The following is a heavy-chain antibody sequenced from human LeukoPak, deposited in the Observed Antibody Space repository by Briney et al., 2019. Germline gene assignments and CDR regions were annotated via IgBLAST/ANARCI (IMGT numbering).Heavy chain of an antibody. D-gene: IGHD1-26*01. V-gene: IGHV3-66*01. Sequence: GGSLRLSCAASGFTVSGDYMSWVRQAPGRGLEWVSVIYSGGNTYYTDSVKGRFTISRDNSKNTLYLQMNSLRVEDTAVYYCAKIAETSGTYGQGFDYWGQGTLVTVSS. CDR3: AKIAETSGTYGQGFDY. CDR1: GFTVSGDY. CDR2: IYSGGNT. J-gene: IGHJ4*02.